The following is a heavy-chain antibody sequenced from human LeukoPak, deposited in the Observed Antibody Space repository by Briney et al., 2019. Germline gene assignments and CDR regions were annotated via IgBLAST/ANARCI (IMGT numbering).Heavy chain of an antibody. CDR1: GFTFSSYA. CDR3: AREKIAAAGTGDY. Sequence: GGSLRLSCAASGFTFSSYAMHWVRQAPGKGLEWVAVISYDGSNKYYADSEKGRFTISRDNSKNTLYLQMDSLRAEDTAVYYCAREKIAAAGTGDYWGQGTLVTVSS. J-gene: IGHJ4*02. D-gene: IGHD6-13*01. V-gene: IGHV3-30*04. CDR2: ISYDGSNK.